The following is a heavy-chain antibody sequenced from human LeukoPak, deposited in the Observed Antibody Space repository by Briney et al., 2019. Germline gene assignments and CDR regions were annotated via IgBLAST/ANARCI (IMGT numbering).Heavy chain of an antibody. CDR1: GFTVSSNY. Sequence: GGSLRLSCAASGFTVSSNYMSWVRQAPGKGLEWVSVIYSGGSTYYADSVKGRFTISRDSSKNTLYLQMNSLRGEDTAVYYCAKELGHTLPFDCWGQGTLVTVSS. CDR2: IYSGGST. J-gene: IGHJ4*02. V-gene: IGHV3-53*01. D-gene: IGHD2-2*02. CDR3: AKELGHTLPFDC.